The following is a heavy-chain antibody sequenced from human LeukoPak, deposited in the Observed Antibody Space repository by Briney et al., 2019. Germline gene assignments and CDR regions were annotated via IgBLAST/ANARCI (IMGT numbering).Heavy chain of an antibody. V-gene: IGHV5-10-1*01. CDR3: ARCVTMVRGVITCAFDI. CDR2: IGPSDSYT. CDR1: GYSFTSYW. D-gene: IGHD3-10*01. J-gene: IGHJ3*02. Sequence: GESLKISCKGSGYSFTSYWISWVRQMPGKGLEWMGRIGPSDSYTNYSPSFQGHVTISADKSISTAYLQWSSLKASDTAMYYCARCVTMVRGVITCAFDIWGQGTMVTVSS.